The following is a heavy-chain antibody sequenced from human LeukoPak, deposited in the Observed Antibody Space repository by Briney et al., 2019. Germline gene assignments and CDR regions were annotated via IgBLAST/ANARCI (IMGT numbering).Heavy chain of an antibody. CDR2: ISGSGGST. CDR3: AKGIWPNRILQQLDLDS. CDR1: GFTFSSYA. V-gene: IGHV3-23*01. D-gene: IGHD6-13*01. J-gene: IGHJ5*02. Sequence: PGGSLRLSCAASGFTFSSYAMSWVRQAPGKGLEWVSAISGSGGSTYYADSVKGRFTISRDNSKNTLYLQMNSLRAEDTAVYYCAKGIWPNRILQQLDLDSWGQGTLVTVSS.